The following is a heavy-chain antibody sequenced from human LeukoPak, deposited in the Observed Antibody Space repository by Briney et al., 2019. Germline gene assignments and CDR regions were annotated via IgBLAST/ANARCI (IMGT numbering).Heavy chain of an antibody. V-gene: IGHV4-34*01. CDR3: ARSLRKREVGY. Sequence: SETLSLTCAVYGGSFSGYYWSGIRQPPGKGLEWIGEINHSGSTNYNPSLKSRVTISVDTSKNQFSLKLSSVTAADTAVYYCARSLRKREVGYWGQGTLVTVSS. J-gene: IGHJ4*02. D-gene: IGHD4-17*01. CDR1: GGSFSGYY. CDR2: INHSGST.